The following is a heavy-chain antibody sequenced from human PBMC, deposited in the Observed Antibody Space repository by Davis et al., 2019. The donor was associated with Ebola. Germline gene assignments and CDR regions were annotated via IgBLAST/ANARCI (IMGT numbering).Heavy chain of an antibody. CDR1: GFTFSSYS. CDR3: ARETFLTS. Sequence: GESLKISCAASGFTFSSYSMNWVRQAPGKGLEWVSYISSSSGTIYYADSVKGRFTISRDNSKNTLYLQMNSLRAEDTAVYYCARETFLTSWGQGTLVTVSS. J-gene: IGHJ4*02. V-gene: IGHV3-48*01. CDR2: ISSSSGTI.